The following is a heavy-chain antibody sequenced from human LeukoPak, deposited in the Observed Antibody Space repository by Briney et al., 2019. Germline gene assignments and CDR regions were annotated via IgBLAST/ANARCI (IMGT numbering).Heavy chain of an antibody. Sequence: GASVKVSCKASGGTFSSYAISWVRQAPGQGLEWMGGIIPIFGTANYAQKFQGRVTITADESTSTAYMELSSLRAEDTAIYYCAKALSFVTHFDYWGQGTLVTVSS. CDR1: GGTFSSYA. J-gene: IGHJ4*02. D-gene: IGHD3-10*01. CDR2: IIPIFGTA. V-gene: IGHV1-69*13. CDR3: AKALSFVTHFDY.